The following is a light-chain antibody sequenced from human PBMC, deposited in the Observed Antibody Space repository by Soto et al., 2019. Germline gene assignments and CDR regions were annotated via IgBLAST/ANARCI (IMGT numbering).Light chain of an antibody. CDR2: DAS. Sequence: DIPMTQSPSTLSASVGDRVTITCRASQSISSWLAWYQQKPGKAPKLLIYDASSLESGVPSRFSGSGSGTEFTLTISSLQPDDFATYYCQQYNSYSYTFGQETKLEI. CDR1: QSISSW. CDR3: QQYNSYSYT. V-gene: IGKV1-5*01. J-gene: IGKJ2*01.